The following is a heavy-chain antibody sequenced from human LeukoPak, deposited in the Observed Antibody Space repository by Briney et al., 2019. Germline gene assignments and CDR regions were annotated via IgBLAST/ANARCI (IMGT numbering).Heavy chain of an antibody. CDR1: GFTFRSYA. J-gene: IGHJ4*02. CDR3: AKGGCSSTSCYATPGY. V-gene: IGHV3-23*01. CDR2: SGSGGST. D-gene: IGHD2-2*01. Sequence: PGGSLRLSCAASGFTFRSYAMSGVRHAPGEGLEWVSSSGSGGSTYYADSVKGRFTISRDTSKNTLYLQMNSLRAEDTDVYYCAKGGCSSTSCYATPGYWGQGTLVTVSS.